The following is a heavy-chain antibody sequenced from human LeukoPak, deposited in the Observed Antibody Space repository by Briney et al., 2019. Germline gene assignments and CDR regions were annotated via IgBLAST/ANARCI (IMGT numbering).Heavy chain of an antibody. CDR1: GYTFTSYY. V-gene: IGHV1-46*01. Sequence: ASVKVSFKASGYTFTSYYMHWVRQAPGQGLEWMGLINPSGGSTSCAQKFQGRVTMTRDTSTSTVYMELSSLRSEDTAVYYCASEVDTAMVTEDYWGQGTLVTVSS. J-gene: IGHJ4*02. D-gene: IGHD5-18*01. CDR2: INPSGGST. CDR3: ASEVDTAMVTEDY.